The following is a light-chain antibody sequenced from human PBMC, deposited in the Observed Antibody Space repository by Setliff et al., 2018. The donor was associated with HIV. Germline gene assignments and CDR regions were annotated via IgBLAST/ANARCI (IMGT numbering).Light chain of an antibody. CDR1: TGAVTSGHY. CDR3: LLSYYGTRV. CDR2: DTR. V-gene: IGLV7-46*01. Sequence: QAVVTQEPSLTVSPGGTVTLTCGPSTGAVTSGHYPYWFQQQPGQAPRTLIYDTRNKHSWTPARFSGSLLVGKAALTLSGAQPAEEAEYYCLLSYYGTRVFGGGTKVTVL. J-gene: IGLJ3*02.